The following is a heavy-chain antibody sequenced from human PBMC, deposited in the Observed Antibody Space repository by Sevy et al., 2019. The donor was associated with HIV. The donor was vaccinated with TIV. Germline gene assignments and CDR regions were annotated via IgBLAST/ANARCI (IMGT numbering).Heavy chain of an antibody. CDR1: GFTFSNAW. CDR2: IRSKAGGGTK. J-gene: IGHJ4*02. D-gene: IGHD2-15*01. Sequence: GGSLRLSCAASGFTFSNAWMSWVRQSPGKGLEWVGRIRSKAGGGTKDYATIVKGKFTISRDDSREILYLQLNSLETEDKAVYYCTTDHRRDGIVVVPFEYWGQGTLVTVSS. CDR3: TTDHRRDGIVVVPFEY. V-gene: IGHV3-15*01.